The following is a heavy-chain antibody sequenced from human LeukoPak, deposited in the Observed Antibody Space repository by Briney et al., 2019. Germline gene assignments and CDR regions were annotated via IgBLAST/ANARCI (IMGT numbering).Heavy chain of an antibody. CDR3: ARLQYDYYDSSGYYQFDY. Sequence: PSETLSLTCTVSGVSISSYYWNWIRQPPGKGLEWIGYIYTSGSTNYNPSLKSRVTISVDTSKNQFSLKLSSVTAADTAVYYCARLQYDYYDSSGYYQFDYWGQGTLVTVSS. D-gene: IGHD3-22*01. J-gene: IGHJ4*02. CDR1: GVSISSYY. CDR2: IYTSGST. V-gene: IGHV4-4*09.